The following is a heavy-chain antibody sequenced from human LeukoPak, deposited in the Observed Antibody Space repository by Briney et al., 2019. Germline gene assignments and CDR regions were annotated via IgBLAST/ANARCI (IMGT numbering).Heavy chain of an antibody. V-gene: IGHV4-39*02. CDR2: VYDRGNT. CDR3: ARDGTSGWPLFYFDY. D-gene: IGHD1/OR15-1a*01. J-gene: IGHJ4*02. CDR1: GGSISSSTYL. Sequence: SETLSLTCTVSGGSISSSTYLWGWIRQPPGKGLEWIGSVYDRGNTYYNPSLKSRVSISVDTSKNQFSLKLNSVTAADTAVYYCARDGTSGWPLFYFDYWGQGTLVTVSS.